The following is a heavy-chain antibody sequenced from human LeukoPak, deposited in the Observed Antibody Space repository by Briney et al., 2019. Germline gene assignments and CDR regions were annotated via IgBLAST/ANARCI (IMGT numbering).Heavy chain of an antibody. CDR3: ARVAAGTQTVDY. Sequence: SSETLSLTCAVYGGSFSSYYWSWIRQPAGKGLEWIGRIYTSGSTNYNPSLKSRATMSVDTSKNQFSLKLSSVTAADTAVYYCARVAAGTQTVDYWGQGTLVTVSS. D-gene: IGHD6-13*01. CDR2: IYTSGST. J-gene: IGHJ4*02. CDR1: GGSFSSYY. V-gene: IGHV4-59*10.